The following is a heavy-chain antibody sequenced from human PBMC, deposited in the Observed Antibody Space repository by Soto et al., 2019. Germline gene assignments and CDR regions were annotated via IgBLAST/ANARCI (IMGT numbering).Heavy chain of an antibody. CDR1: GGSVSSGSYY. J-gene: IGHJ3*02. CDR2: IYYSGST. D-gene: IGHD3-22*01. Sequence: PSETLSLTCTVSGGSVSSGSYYWSWIRQPPGKGLEWIGYIYYSGSTNYNPSLKSRVTISVDTSKNQFSLKLSSVTAADAAVYYCARGRPSYYYDSSGCAFDIWGQGTMVPVSS. CDR3: ARGRPSYYYDSSGCAFDI. V-gene: IGHV4-61*01.